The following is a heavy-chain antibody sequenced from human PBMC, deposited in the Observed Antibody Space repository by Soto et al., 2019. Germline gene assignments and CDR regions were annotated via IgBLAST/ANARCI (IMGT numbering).Heavy chain of an antibody. D-gene: IGHD2-2*01. CDR1: GFTFDDYA. CDR2: ISWNSGSI. CDR3: AKAMGYCSSTSCFIGHSYYYGIDV. V-gene: IGHV3-9*01. Sequence: EVQLVVSGGGLVQPGRSLRLSCTASGFTFDDYAMHWVRQAPGKGLEWVSGISWNSGSIAYADFVRGRFTISRDNAKNSLYLQMNSLRAEDTALYYCAKAMGYCSSTSCFIGHSYYYGIDVWGRGTTVTVSS. J-gene: IGHJ6*01.